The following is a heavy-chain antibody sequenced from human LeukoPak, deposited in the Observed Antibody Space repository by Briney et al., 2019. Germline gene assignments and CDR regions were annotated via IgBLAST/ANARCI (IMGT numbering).Heavy chain of an antibody. V-gene: IGHV3-53*01. CDR2: IYSGGST. CDR3: ASTITMVRGVINP. D-gene: IGHD3-10*01. J-gene: IGHJ4*02. Sequence: GGSLRLSCAASGFTVSSNYMSWVHQAPGKGLEWVSVIYSGGSTYYADSVKGRFTISRDNSKNTLYLQMNSLRAEDTAVYYCASTITMVRGVINPWGQGTLVTVSS. CDR1: GFTVSSNY.